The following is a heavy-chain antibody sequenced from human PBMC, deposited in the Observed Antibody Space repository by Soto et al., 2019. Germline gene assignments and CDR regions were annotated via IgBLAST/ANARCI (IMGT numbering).Heavy chain of an antibody. D-gene: IGHD6-19*01. V-gene: IGHV3-48*01. CDR3: ARVVYGWHPEYFQH. CDR2: ISSSSSTI. J-gene: IGHJ1*01. Sequence: EVQLVESVGGLVQPGGSLRLSCAASGFTFSSYSMNWVRQAPGQGLEWVSYISSSSSTIYYADSVKGRFTISRDNAKNSLYLQMNSLRAEGSAVYYCARVVYGWHPEYFQHWGQGTLVTVSS. CDR1: GFTFSSYS.